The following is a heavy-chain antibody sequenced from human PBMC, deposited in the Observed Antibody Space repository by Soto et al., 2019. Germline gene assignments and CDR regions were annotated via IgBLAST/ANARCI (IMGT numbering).Heavy chain of an antibody. CDR3: TRDPETIAY. J-gene: IGHJ4*02. CDR2: ISGYNCNK. CDR1: GYTFTSYG. V-gene: IGHV1-18*01. Sequence: QVQLVQSGAEVKKPGASVKVSCKASGYTFTSYGISWVRQAPGQGLEWMGWISGYNCNKKYAQKLQGRVTMPTVTATSMAYMELRSLRSADTAVYDCTRDPETIAYCGEGTLVAVSS.